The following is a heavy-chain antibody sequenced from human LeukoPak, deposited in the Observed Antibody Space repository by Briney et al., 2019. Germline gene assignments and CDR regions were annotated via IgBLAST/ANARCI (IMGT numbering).Heavy chain of an antibody. V-gene: IGHV3-23*01. J-gene: IGHJ4*02. D-gene: IGHD3-22*01. CDR3: AKQSSGYYASIDY. Sequence: GGSLRLSCPASAFTFSSYAMSWVRQAPGKGLEWVSAISGSGGSTYYADSVKGRFTISRDNSKNTLYLQMNSLRAEDTAVYYCAKQSSGYYASIDYWGQGTLVTVSS. CDR1: AFTFSSYA. CDR2: ISGSGGST.